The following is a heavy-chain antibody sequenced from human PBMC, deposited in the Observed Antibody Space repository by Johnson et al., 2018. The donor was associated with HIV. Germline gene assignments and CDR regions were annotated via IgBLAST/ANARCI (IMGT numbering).Heavy chain of an antibody. CDR2: IKQDGSDK. D-gene: IGHD2-2*01. J-gene: IGHJ3*02. CDR1: GFTFSNYW. CDR3: AREGPAAFDM. Sequence: VQLVESGGGLVQPGGSLRLSCAASGFTFSNYWMSWVRQAPGKGLEWVANIKQDGSDKYYVDSVKGRVTISRDNARNSLYLQMNSLRAEDTAVYYCAREGPAAFDMWGQGTMVTVSS. V-gene: IGHV3-7*01.